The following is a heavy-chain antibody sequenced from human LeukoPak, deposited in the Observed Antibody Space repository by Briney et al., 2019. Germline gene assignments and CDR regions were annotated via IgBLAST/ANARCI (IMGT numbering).Heavy chain of an antibody. CDR2: INHSGST. CDR3: ARHRGIAARPFDY. J-gene: IGHJ4*02. D-gene: IGHD6-6*01. Sequence: PSETLSLTCAVYGGSFSGYYWSWIRQPPGKGLGWIGEINHSGSTNYNPSLKSRVTISVDTSKNQFSLKLSSVTAADTAVYYCARHRGIAARPFDYWGQGTLVTVSS. V-gene: IGHV4-34*01. CDR1: GGSFSGYY.